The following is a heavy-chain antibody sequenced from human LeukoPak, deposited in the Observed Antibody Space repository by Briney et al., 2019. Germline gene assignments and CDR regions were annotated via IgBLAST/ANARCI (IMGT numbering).Heavy chain of an antibody. CDR2: ISSSGSTI. CDR1: GFTFGDYY. CDR3: ARGDCSGGSCYPTHYYYMDV. V-gene: IGHV3-11*01. Sequence: GGSLRLSCAASGFTFGDYYMSWIRQAPGKGLEWVSYISSSGSTIYYADSVKGRFTISRDNAKNSLYLQMNSLRAEDTAVYYCARGDCSGGSCYPTHYYYMDVWGKGTTVTVSS. J-gene: IGHJ6*03. D-gene: IGHD2-15*01.